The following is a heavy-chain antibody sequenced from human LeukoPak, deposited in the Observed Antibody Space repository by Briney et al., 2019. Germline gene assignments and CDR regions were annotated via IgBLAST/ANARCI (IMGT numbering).Heavy chain of an antibody. J-gene: IGHJ4*02. Sequence: SETLSLTCAVSGGSFSGYYWSWIRQPPGKGLEWIGEINHSGSTNYNPSLKSRVTISVDTSKNQFSLKLSSVTAADTAVYYCARGDSSGSACYFDYWGQGTLVTVSS. CDR2: INHSGST. V-gene: IGHV4-34*01. CDR3: ARGDSSGSACYFDY. CDR1: GGSFSGYY. D-gene: IGHD3-22*01.